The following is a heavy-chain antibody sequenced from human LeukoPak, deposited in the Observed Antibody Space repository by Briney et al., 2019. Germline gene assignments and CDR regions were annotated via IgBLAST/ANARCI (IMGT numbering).Heavy chain of an antibody. CDR1: GFTFSSYA. V-gene: IGHV3-30-3*01. CDR3: ARATGTGDWFDP. J-gene: IGHJ5*02. CDR2: ISYDGSNK. Sequence: GRSLRLSCAASGFTFSSYAMHWVRQAPGKGLEWVAVISYDGSNKYYADSVKGRFTISRDNSKNTLYLQMNSLRAEDTAVYYCARATGTGDWFDPWGQGTLVTVSS. D-gene: IGHD1-1*01.